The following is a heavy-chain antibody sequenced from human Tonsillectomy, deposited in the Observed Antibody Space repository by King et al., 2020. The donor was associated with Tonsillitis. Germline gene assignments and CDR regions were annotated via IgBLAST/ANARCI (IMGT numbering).Heavy chain of an antibody. CDR1: GGSISSGGYS. V-gene: IGHV4-30-2*01. Sequence: QMQLQESGSGLVKPSQTLSLTCAVSGGSISSGGYSWSWIRQPPGKGLEWIGYIYHSGSTYYNPSLKSRVTISVDRSKNQFSLKLSSVTAADTAVYYCARSPHYYDSSGYDFDYWGQGTLVTVSS. CDR2: IYHSGST. D-gene: IGHD3-22*01. CDR3: ARSPHYYDSSGYDFDY. J-gene: IGHJ4*02.